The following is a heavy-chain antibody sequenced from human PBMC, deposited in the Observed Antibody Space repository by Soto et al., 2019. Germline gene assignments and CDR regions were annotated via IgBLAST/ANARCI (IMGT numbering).Heavy chain of an antibody. Sequence: QVQLVESGGGVVQPGRSLRLSCAASGFTFSSYGMHWVRQAPGKGLEWVAVIWYDGSNKYYADSVKGRFTISRDNSKNTPYLQMNSLRAEDTAVYYCARAPYAIGAFDIWGQGTMVTVSS. CDR1: GFTFSSYG. CDR2: IWYDGSNK. CDR3: ARAPYAIGAFDI. V-gene: IGHV3-33*01. J-gene: IGHJ3*02.